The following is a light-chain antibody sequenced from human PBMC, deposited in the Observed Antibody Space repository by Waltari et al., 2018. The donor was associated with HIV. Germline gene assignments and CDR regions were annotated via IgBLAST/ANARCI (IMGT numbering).Light chain of an antibody. CDR3: LLYYGGVWV. J-gene: IGLJ3*02. Sequence: QTVVTQEPSLTVSPGGTVPFTCASSPEAVTSGYYPNWFQQKPGQAPRALIYSTNNKHSWTPARFSGFLFGGKAALTLSRAQPEDEAEYFCLLYYGGVWVFGGGTELTVL. V-gene: IGLV7-43*01. CDR2: STN. CDR1: PEAVTSGYY.